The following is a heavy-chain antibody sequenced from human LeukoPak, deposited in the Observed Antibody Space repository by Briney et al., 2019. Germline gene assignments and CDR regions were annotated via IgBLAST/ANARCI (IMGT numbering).Heavy chain of an antibody. CDR3: AGHCSSTSCYARWFDP. Sequence: SETLSLTCTVSGGSISSYYWSWIRQPPGKGLEWIGYIYYSGSTNYNPSLKSRVTISVDTSKNQFSLKLSSVTAADTAVYYCAGHCSSTSCYARWFDPWGQGTLVTVSS. CDR2: IYYSGST. D-gene: IGHD2-2*01. CDR1: GGSISSYY. J-gene: IGHJ5*02. V-gene: IGHV4-59*08.